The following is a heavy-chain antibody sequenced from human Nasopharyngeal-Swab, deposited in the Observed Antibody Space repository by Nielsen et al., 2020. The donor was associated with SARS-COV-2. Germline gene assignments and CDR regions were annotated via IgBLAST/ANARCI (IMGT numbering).Heavy chain of an antibody. CDR1: GLTFSVSA. J-gene: IGHJ4*02. V-gene: IGHV3-73*01. D-gene: IGHD2-15*01. CDR3: TRCGGGCYSGRDY. Sequence: SLCPSCAASGLTFSVSAIHWVRPASGEGLEWDARIRTKGNNYATAYSASVKGRLIIFRDDPTNTAYLQMNSLKTEDTAMYYCTRCGGGCYSGRDYWGQGTLVTVSS. CDR2: IRTKGNNYAT.